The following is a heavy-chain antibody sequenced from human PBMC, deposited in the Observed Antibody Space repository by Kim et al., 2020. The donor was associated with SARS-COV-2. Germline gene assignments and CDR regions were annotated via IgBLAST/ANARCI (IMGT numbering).Heavy chain of an antibody. Sequence: GGSLRLSCEASGFTLSNYAMSWVRQAPGKGLEWVSAITASGGSSYYADSVEGRFTISRDNPRNTLFLQMNSLRAEDTAIYYCAKDRPRTSGGYKYGLDVWGQGSTVTVSS. CDR1: GFTLSNYA. V-gene: IGHV3-23*01. CDR2: ITASGGSS. D-gene: IGHD3-10*01. J-gene: IGHJ6*02. CDR3: AKDRPRTSGGYKYGLDV.